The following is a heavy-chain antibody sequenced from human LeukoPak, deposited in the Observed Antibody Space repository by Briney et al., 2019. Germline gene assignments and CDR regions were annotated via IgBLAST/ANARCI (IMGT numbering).Heavy chain of an antibody. CDR3: ARSLGYCSSTSCYGGLDY. CDR1: GYTFTGYY. CDR2: INPNSGGT. D-gene: IGHD2-2*01. V-gene: IGHV1-2*02. Sequence: ASVKVSRKASGYTFTGYYMHWVRQAPGQGLAWLGWINPNSGGTNYAQKFQGRVTLTRDTSISTAYMELSRLRSDDTAVYYCARSLGYCSSTSCYGGLDYWGEGTLVTVSS. J-gene: IGHJ4*02.